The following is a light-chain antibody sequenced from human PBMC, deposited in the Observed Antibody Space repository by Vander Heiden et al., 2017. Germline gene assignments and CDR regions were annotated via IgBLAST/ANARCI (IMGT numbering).Light chain of an antibody. CDR3: SSYTSSSTFYV. CDR1: SSDVGGYNY. CDR2: DVS. V-gene: IGLV2-14*03. J-gene: IGLJ1*01. Sequence: QSALTQPASVSGSPGPSITISCPGTSSDVGGYNYVSWYQQHPGKAPKLMIYDVSNRPSGVSNRFSGSKSGNTASLTISGLQAEDEADYYCSSYTSSSTFYVFGTGTKVTVL.